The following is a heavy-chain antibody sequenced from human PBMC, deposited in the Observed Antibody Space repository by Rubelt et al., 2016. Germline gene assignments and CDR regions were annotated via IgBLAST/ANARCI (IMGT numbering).Heavy chain of an antibody. D-gene: IGHD5-24*01. J-gene: IGHJ6*02. V-gene: IGHV3-13*01. Sequence: SVKGRFTISRENAKNSLYLQMNSLRAGDTAVYYCARGIRRDGYNLISYGMDVWGQGTTVTVSS. CDR3: ARGIRRDGYNLISYGMDV.